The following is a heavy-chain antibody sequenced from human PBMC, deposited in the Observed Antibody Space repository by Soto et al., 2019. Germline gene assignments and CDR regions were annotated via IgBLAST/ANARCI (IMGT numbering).Heavy chain of an antibody. CDR1: GYDFSTYW. V-gene: IGHV5-51*01. D-gene: IGHD6-25*01. Sequence: GESLKISCQGSGYDFSTYWINWVRQMPGKGLEWMGIIYPGDSDTIYSPSFQGQVTISADKSISTAYLQWSSLKSSDTAVYYCTTERQRYYFDCWGQGTLVTVSS. CDR3: TTERQRYYFDC. J-gene: IGHJ4*02. CDR2: IYPGDSDT.